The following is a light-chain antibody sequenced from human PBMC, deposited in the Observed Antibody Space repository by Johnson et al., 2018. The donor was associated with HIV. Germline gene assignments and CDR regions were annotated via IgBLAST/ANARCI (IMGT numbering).Light chain of an antibody. CDR2: DNN. CDR1: SSNIANIY. J-gene: IGLJ1*01. CDR3: GTWDSSLSAYV. Sequence: QSVLTQPPSVSAAPGQKVTISCSGSSSNIANIYVSWYQQLPGTAPKLLIYDNNNRPSGIPDRFSGSKSGTSATLGITGLQTGDEADYYCGTWDSSLSAYVFGTVTKVTVL. V-gene: IGLV1-51*01.